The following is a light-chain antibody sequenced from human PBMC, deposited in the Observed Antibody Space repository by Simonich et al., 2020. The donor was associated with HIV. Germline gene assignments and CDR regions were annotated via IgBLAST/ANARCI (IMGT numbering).Light chain of an antibody. V-gene: IGKV4-1*01. CDR2: CAS. Sequence: DIVMTQSPDSLAVSLGERATLTCKSSQSVLYSSNNKNYLAWYQQKPGQPPKLLIYCASTRESGVPDRFSASGSGTDFTLTISSLQAEDVAVYYCQQYYSTPPTFGQGTKVNIK. J-gene: IGKJ1*01. CDR3: QQYYSTPPT. CDR1: QSVLYSSNNKNY.